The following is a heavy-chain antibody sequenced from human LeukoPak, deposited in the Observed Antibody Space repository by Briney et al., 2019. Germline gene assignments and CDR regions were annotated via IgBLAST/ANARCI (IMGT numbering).Heavy chain of an antibody. Sequence: PSETLSLTCTVSGGSISSYYWSWIRQPPGKGLEWIGYIYYSGSTNYNPSLKSRVTISVDTSKNQFSLKLSSVTAADTAVYYCARAPPDCGGDCPTSDAFDIWGQGTMVTVSS. J-gene: IGHJ3*02. CDR2: IYYSGST. V-gene: IGHV4-59*01. CDR1: GGSISSYY. CDR3: ARAPPDCGGDCPTSDAFDI. D-gene: IGHD2-21*01.